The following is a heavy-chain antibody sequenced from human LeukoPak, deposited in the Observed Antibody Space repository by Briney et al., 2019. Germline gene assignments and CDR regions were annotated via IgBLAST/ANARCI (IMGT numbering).Heavy chain of an antibody. CDR1: GFTFTSYW. Sequence: GGSLRLSCAASGFTFTSYWMSWVRQAPGKGLEWVANIKQDGSEKYYVDSVKGRFTISRDNTKNSLYLQMNSLRAEDTAIYYCARGGYSRDYWGQGTLVTVSS. V-gene: IGHV3-7*03. J-gene: IGHJ4*02. CDR3: ARGGYSRDY. D-gene: IGHD6-13*01. CDR2: IKQDGSEK.